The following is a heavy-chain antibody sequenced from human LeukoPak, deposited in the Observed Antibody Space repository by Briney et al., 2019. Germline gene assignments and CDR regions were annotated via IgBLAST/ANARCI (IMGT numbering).Heavy chain of an antibody. D-gene: IGHD2-15*01. J-gene: IGHJ4*02. Sequence: GASVKLSCKASGYTFTSYGISWVRQAPGQGLEWMGWISADNGNTKYSQQKLQGRVTMTTDTSTGTAYMELRSLRSDDTAVYYCARCSGGSCYLPFDYWGQGTLVTVSS. CDR2: ISADNGNT. V-gene: IGHV1-18*01. CDR3: ARCSGGSCYLPFDY. CDR1: GYTFTSYG.